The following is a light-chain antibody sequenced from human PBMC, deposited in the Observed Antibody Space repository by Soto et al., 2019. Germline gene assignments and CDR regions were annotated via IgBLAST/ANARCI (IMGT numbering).Light chain of an antibody. CDR3: QKYNSAPLT. CDR1: QVISNY. CDR2: AAS. J-gene: IGKJ4*01. V-gene: IGKV1-27*01. Sequence: DIQMTQSPSSLSASVGDRVTITCRASQVISNYLAWYQQKPGKVPKLLIYAASTLQSGVPSRFSGSGSATDFNLTISSLQPEDVATYYCQKYNSAPLTFGGGTKVEIK.